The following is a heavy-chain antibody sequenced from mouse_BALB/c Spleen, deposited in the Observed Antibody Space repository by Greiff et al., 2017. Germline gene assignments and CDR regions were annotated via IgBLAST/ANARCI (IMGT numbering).Heavy chain of an antibody. D-gene: IGHD1-1*01. Sequence: LEESGAELVRPGTSVKVSCKASGYAFTNYLIEWVKQRPGQGLEWIGVINPGSGGTNYNEKFKGKATLTADKSSSTAYMQLSSLTSDDSAVYFCARKASYYYGSFYAMDYWGQGTSVTVSS. V-gene: IGHV1-54*01. CDR1: GYAFTNYL. CDR2: INPGSGGT. CDR3: ARKASYYYGSFYAMDY. J-gene: IGHJ4*01.